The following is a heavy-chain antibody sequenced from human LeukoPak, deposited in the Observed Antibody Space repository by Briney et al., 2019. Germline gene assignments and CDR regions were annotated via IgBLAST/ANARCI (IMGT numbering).Heavy chain of an antibody. D-gene: IGHD2-2*01. CDR2: IIPIFGTA. V-gene: IGHV1-69*05. CDR3: ASGGGGVVVPAASRGFYYYMDV. CDR1: GGTFSSYA. J-gene: IGHJ6*03. Sequence: ASVKVSCKASGGTFSSYAISWVRQAPGQGLEWMGGIIPIFGTANYAQKLQGRVTITTDESTSTAYMELSSLRSEDTAVYYCASGGGGVVVPAASRGFYYYMDVWGKGTTVTVSS.